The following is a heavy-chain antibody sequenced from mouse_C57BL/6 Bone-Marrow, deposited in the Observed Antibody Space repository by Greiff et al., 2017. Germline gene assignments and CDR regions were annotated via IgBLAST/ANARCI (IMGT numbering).Heavy chain of an antibody. CDR2: IWSGGST. CDR3: ARNRGLLRAMDY. J-gene: IGHJ4*01. D-gene: IGHD1-1*01. V-gene: IGHV2-2*01. CDR1: GFSLTSYG. Sequence: QVHVKQSGPGLVQPSQSLSITCTVSGFSLTSYGVHWVRQSPGKGLEWLGVIWSGGSTDYNAAFISRLSISKDNSKSQVFFKMNSLQADDTAIYYCARNRGLLRAMDYWGQGTSVTGSS.